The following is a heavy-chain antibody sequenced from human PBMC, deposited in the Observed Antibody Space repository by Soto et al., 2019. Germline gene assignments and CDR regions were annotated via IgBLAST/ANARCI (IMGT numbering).Heavy chain of an antibody. Sequence: SETLSLTCTVSGGSISSSSYYWGWIRQPPGKGLEWIGSIYYSGSTYYNPSLKSRVTISVDTSKNQFSLKLSSVTAADTAVYYCARQPKNGFWSGYLEYYFDYWGQGTLVTVSS. CDR1: GGSISSSSYY. V-gene: IGHV4-39*01. J-gene: IGHJ4*02. CDR2: IYYSGST. CDR3: ARQPKNGFWSGYLEYYFDY. D-gene: IGHD3-3*01.